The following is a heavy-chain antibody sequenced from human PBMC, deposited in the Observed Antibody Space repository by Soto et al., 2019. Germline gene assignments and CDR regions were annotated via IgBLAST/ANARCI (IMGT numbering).Heavy chain of an antibody. V-gene: IGHV4-34*01. Sequence: QVQLQQWGAGLLKPSETLSLTCAVYGGFVSSGSYYWSWIRQPPENGLEWIGEMSHSGGTHFNPSLKRRVIISVDTSKNQFSLKMSAVTAADTALYYCASVERGTATSGVDAFDIWGPGTMVTVSS. CDR1: GGFVSSGSYY. D-gene: IGHD2-21*02. CDR2: MSHSGGT. J-gene: IGHJ3*02. CDR3: ASVERGTATSGVDAFDI.